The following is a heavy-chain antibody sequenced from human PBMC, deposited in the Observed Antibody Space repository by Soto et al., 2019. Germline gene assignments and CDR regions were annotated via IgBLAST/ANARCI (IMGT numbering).Heavy chain of an antibody. Sequence: EVQMVESGGGLVQPGGSLRLSCAASAFTLSSYNMNWVRQAPGKGLEWISYIGTSGAIYYADSVRGRFTMSRDSAKNSLYLQMNSLRAEDTAVYYCAREMGAPPARGLDYWGQGTLVTVSS. V-gene: IGHV3-48*01. D-gene: IGHD2-8*01. J-gene: IGHJ4*02. CDR3: AREMGAPPARGLDY. CDR1: AFTLSSYN. CDR2: IGTSGAI.